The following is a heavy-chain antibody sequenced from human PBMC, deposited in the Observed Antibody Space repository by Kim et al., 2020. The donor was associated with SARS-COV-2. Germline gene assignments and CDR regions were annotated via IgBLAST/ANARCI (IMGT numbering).Heavy chain of an antibody. CDR2: IIPILGIA. J-gene: IGHJ4*02. Sequence: SVKVSCKASGGTFSSYAISWVRQAPGQGLEWMGRIIPILGIANYAQKFQGRVTITADKSTSTAYMELSSLRSEDTAVYYCARGSLVAAARKGFDYWGQGTLVTVSS. V-gene: IGHV1-69*04. CDR1: GGTFSSYA. CDR3: ARGSLVAAARKGFDY. D-gene: IGHD2-15*01.